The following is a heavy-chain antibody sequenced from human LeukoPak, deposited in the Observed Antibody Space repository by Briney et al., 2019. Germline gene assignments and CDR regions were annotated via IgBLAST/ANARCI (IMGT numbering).Heavy chain of an antibody. D-gene: IGHD3-10*01. V-gene: IGHV3-23*01. CDR3: AKGTTFGELDGGYFDY. CDR1: GFTFSSYA. CDR2: ISGSGGST. Sequence: GGSLRLSCAASGFTFSSYAMSWVRQAPGEGLEWVSAISGSGGSTYYADSVKGLFTISRDNSKNTLYLQMNSLRAEDTAVYYCAKGTTFGELDGGYFDYWGQGTLVTVSS. J-gene: IGHJ4*02.